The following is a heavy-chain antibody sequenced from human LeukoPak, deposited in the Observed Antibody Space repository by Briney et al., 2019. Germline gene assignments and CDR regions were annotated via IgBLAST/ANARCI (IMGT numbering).Heavy chain of an antibody. CDR1: GYTFNGYY. Sequence: ASVKVSCKASGYTFNGYYMHWVRQAPGQGLGWMGCLNPDSAGTNYAQKFQGSVTMTRDTSISTVYMELSRLRSDDTAVYYCARASGSYWWFDSWGQGTLVTVSS. CDR3: ARASGSYWWFDS. CDR2: LNPDSAGT. V-gene: IGHV1-2*02. J-gene: IGHJ5*01. D-gene: IGHD1-26*01.